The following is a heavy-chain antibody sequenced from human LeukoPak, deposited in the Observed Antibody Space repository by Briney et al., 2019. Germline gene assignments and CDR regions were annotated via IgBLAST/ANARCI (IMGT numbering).Heavy chain of an antibody. CDR2: ISGGSRTI. V-gene: IGHV3-11*01. CDR3: ARAGQSDY. Sequence: GGSLRLSCAASGFTFSDYYMNWIREAPGKGLEWVSSISGGSRTINYADSVKGRFTTSRDNAKNSLFLQVNSLRAEDTAVYYCARAGQSDYWGQGTLVTVSS. J-gene: IGHJ4*02. CDR1: GFTFSDYY.